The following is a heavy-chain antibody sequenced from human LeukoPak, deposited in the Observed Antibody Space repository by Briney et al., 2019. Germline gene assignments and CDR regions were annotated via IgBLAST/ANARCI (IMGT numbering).Heavy chain of an antibody. Sequence: SETLSLTCAVYGGSFSGYYWSWIRQPPGKGLEWIGEINHSGSTNYNPSLKSRVTISVDTSKNQFSLKLSPVTAAGTAVYYCARGRPRGTIAARARGGYFDYWGQGTLVTVSS. D-gene: IGHD6-6*01. CDR1: GGSFSGYY. V-gene: IGHV4-34*01. CDR3: ARGRPRGTIAARARGGYFDY. CDR2: INHSGST. J-gene: IGHJ4*02.